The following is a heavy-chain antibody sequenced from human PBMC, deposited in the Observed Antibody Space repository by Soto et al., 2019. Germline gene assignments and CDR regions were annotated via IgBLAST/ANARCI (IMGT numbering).Heavy chain of an antibody. D-gene: IGHD3-10*01. Sequence: PSETLSLTCTVSGGSISSYYWSWIRQPPGKGLEWIGYIYYSGSTNYNPSLKSRVTISVDTSKNQFSLKLSSVTAADTAVYYCARAAATMVRGNWFDPWGQGTPVTVSS. CDR2: IYYSGST. V-gene: IGHV4-59*12. CDR1: GGSISSYY. J-gene: IGHJ5*02. CDR3: ARAAATMVRGNWFDP.